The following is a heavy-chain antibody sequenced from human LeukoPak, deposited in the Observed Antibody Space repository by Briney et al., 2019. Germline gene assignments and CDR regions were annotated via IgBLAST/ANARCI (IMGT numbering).Heavy chain of an antibody. CDR2: IRTKANTYAT. Sequence: GGSLRLSCAASGFTFSGSSIHWVRQASGKGLEWVGLIRTKANTYATAYAASVSGRFAVSRDDSKTTSYLQMNSLKTEDTALYFCTTSYSGNSWYDWFGPWGQGTLVTVSS. D-gene: IGHD6-13*01. CDR3: TTSYSGNSWYDWFGP. V-gene: IGHV3-73*01. J-gene: IGHJ5*02. CDR1: GFTFSGSS.